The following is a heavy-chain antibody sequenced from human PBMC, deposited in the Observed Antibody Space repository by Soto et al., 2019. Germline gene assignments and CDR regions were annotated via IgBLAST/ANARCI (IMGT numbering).Heavy chain of an antibody. D-gene: IGHD2-8*01. V-gene: IGHV1-2*04. CDR3: ARGHSTDCSNGVCSFFYNHEMDV. CDR2: INPKRGGT. J-gene: IGHJ6*02. Sequence: ASVKVSCKASGYSFTDYHIHWVRQAPGQGLEWLGRINPKRGGTSTAQKFQGWVTMTRDRSISTVYLELTRLRSDDTAVYFCARGHSTDCSNGVCSFFYNHEMDVWGQGATVTVSS. CDR1: GYSFTDYH.